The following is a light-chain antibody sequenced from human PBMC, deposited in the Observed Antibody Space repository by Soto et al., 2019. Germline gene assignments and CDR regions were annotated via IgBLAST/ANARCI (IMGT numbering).Light chain of an antibody. V-gene: IGLV2-14*03. CDR1: SSDVGGYNF. CDR2: DLT. CDR3: SSFTSGSTYV. Sequence: QSALAQPASVSGSPGQSITISCTGTSSDVGGYNFVSWYQQHPGKAPKLMIYDLTYRSSGVSYRFSGSKSGNTASLTISGLQAEDEADYYCSSFTSGSTYVFGTGTKVTVL. J-gene: IGLJ1*01.